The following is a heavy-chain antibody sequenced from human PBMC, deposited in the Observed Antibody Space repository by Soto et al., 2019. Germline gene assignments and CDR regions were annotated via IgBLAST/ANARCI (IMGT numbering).Heavy chain of an antibody. V-gene: IGHV3-74*01. CDR2: IKGDVITT. Sequence: EVQLVESGGGLVQPGGSLRLSCVASGFTFSSYWIHLVRQTPGEGLVWVSRIKGDVITTNYADSVKGRFTISRDNAKNTVFLQMNSLRAEDTAVYYCARGAFGAYYLDSWGQGTLVIVS. J-gene: IGHJ4*02. CDR3: ARGAFGAYYLDS. CDR1: GFTFSSYW. D-gene: IGHD3-3*01.